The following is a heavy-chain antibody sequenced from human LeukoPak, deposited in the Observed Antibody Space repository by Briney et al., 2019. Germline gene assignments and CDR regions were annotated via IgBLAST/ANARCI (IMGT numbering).Heavy chain of an antibody. V-gene: IGHV3-21*01. Sequence: GGSLRLSCAASGFTFSSFNMNWVRQAPGKGLGWVSSISSSGSYIYYADSVKGRFTISRDNAKNSLYLQMNSLRAEDTAVYYCATSLRTGGIFDYWGQGTLVTVSS. J-gene: IGHJ4*02. D-gene: IGHD2-15*01. CDR3: ATSLRTGGIFDY. CDR2: ISSSGSYI. CDR1: GFTFSSFN.